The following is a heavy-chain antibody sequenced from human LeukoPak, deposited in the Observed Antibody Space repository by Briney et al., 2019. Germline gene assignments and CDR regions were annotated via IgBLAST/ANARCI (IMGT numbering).Heavy chain of an antibody. J-gene: IGHJ4*02. CDR1: GSSFTTYW. V-gene: IGHV5-51*01. D-gene: IGHD2-2*01. CDR3: ARQQGCSSTACPPDS. CDR2: IFPCDSNT. Sequence: GASMKISCRGSGSSFTTYWIGWVRQMPGKGLGWMGSIFPCDSNTSYSPSFQAQLTVSVHKSINTAYLQWSSLKASDTAMYYCARQQGCSSTACPPDSWGQGTLVTVSS.